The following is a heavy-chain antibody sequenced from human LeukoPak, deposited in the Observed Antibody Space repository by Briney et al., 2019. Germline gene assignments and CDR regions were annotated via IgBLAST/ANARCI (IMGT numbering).Heavy chain of an antibody. CDR2: ISGSGGST. V-gene: IGHV3-23*01. Sequence: PGGSLRLSCAASGFTFSSYAMSWVRQAPGKGLEWVSAISGSGGSTYYADSVKGRFTISRDNSKNTLYLQMNSLRAEDTAVYYCAKGDRAAAGLPAYFDYWGQGTLVTVSS. D-gene: IGHD6-13*01. CDR3: AKGDRAAAGLPAYFDY. J-gene: IGHJ4*02. CDR1: GFTFSSYA.